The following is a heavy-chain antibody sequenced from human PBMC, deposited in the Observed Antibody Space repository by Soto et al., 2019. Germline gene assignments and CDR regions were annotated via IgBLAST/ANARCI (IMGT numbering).Heavy chain of an antibody. Sequence: QVQLVESGGGVVQPGRSLRLSCAASGFTFSSYAMHWVRQAPGKGLEWVAVISYDGSNKYYADSVKGRFTISRDNSKNPLYLQMNSLRAEDTAVYYCARADIVVVPALDYWGQGTLVTVSS. CDR2: ISYDGSNK. D-gene: IGHD2-2*01. V-gene: IGHV3-30-3*01. CDR3: ARADIVVVPALDY. J-gene: IGHJ4*02. CDR1: GFTFSSYA.